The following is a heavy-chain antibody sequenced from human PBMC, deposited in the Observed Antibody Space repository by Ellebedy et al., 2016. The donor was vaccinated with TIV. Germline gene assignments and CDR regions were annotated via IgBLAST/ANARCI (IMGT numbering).Heavy chain of an antibody. V-gene: IGHV3-21*01. J-gene: IGHJ4*02. CDR1: GFTFSSYA. CDR3: ARVHVVPAARSYDRGGDDY. CDR2: ISSSSSYI. Sequence: GGSLRLSXAASGFTFSSYAMSWVRQAPGKGLEWVSSISSSSSYIYYADSVKGRFTISRDNAKNSLYLQMNSLRAEDTAVYYCARVHVVPAARSYDRGGDDYWGQGTLVTVSS. D-gene: IGHD2-2*01.